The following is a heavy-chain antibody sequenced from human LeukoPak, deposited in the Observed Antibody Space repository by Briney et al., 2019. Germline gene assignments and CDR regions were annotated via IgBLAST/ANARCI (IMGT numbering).Heavy chain of an antibody. CDR1: GFTFSRYS. Sequence: GGSLRLSCEASGFTFSRYSMNWVRQAPGKGLEWVSSISSSGTYIYYADSVKGRFTISRDNAKNSLYLQMNSLRAEDTAVYYCARGSEWELLSCDYWGQGTLVTVSS. V-gene: IGHV3-21*01. CDR3: ARGSEWELLSCDY. J-gene: IGHJ4*02. CDR2: ISSSGTYI. D-gene: IGHD1-26*01.